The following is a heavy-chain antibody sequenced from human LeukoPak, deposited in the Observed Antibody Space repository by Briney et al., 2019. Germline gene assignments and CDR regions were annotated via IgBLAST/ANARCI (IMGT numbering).Heavy chain of an antibody. D-gene: IGHD3-10*02. CDR2: VSNSGDYI. Sequence: GGSLRLSCAASGFSFSSYRMNWVRQAPGTGLEWVSSVSNSGDYIHYADSVKGRFTISRDNAKNSLYLQMNSLRAEDTAVYYCAELGITMIGGVWGKGTTVTISS. J-gene: IGHJ6*04. CDR1: GFSFSSYR. V-gene: IGHV3-21*01. CDR3: AELGITMIGGV.